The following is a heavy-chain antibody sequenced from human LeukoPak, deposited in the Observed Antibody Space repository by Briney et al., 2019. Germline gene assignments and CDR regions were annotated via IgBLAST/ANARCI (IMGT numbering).Heavy chain of an antibody. V-gene: IGHV1-18*01. Sequence: ASVKVSCRASGYTFTSYGISWVRQVPGQGLEWMGWISAYTGNTNYAQKFQDRVTMTTDTSTSTVYLELRSLRSDDTAVFYCATEVPHCSGGTCYFGWFDPWGQGTLVTVSS. J-gene: IGHJ5*02. CDR1: GYTFTSYG. CDR3: ATEVPHCSGGTCYFGWFDP. D-gene: IGHD2-15*01. CDR2: ISAYTGNT.